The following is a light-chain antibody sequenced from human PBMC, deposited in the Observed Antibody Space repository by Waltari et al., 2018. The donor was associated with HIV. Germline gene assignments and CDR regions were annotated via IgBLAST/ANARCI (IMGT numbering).Light chain of an antibody. Sequence: QSALTQPASVSGSPGQSITISCTGTSSDVGAYDYVSWYQQHPGKAPKLIIYEVNNRPSGVSDRFSGSKSGDTASRTISGLHVEDEADYYCRSFSNTNHVLFGGGTKLTVL. CDR3: RSFSNTNHVL. J-gene: IGLJ3*02. CDR1: SSDVGAYDY. V-gene: IGLV2-14*01. CDR2: EVN.